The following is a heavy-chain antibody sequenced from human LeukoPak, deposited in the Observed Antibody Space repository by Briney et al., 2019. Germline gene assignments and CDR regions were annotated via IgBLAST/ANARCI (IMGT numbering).Heavy chain of an antibody. D-gene: IGHD2-21*02. Sequence: GASVKVSCKASGYTLTGYYMHWVRQAPGQGLEWMGWINPNSGGTNYAQKFQGRVTMTRDTSISTAYMELSRLRSDDTAVYYCASGYCGGACQLGGVDMWGQGTMVTVSS. V-gene: IGHV1-2*02. CDR3: ASGYCGGACQLGGVDM. CDR2: INPNSGGT. J-gene: IGHJ3*02. CDR1: GYTLTGYY.